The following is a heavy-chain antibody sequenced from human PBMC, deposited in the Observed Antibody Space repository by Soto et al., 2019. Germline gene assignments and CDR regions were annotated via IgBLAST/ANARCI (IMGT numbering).Heavy chain of an antibody. CDR1: GGSISSYY. Sequence: SETLSLTCTVSGGSISSYYWSWIRQPAGKGLEWIGRIYTSGSTNYNPSLKSRVTMSVDTSKNQFSLKLSSVTAADTAVYYCARMSRNTFGSWFDPWGQGTLVTVSS. J-gene: IGHJ5*02. D-gene: IGHD3-16*01. CDR3: ARMSRNTFGSWFDP. CDR2: IYTSGST. V-gene: IGHV4-4*07.